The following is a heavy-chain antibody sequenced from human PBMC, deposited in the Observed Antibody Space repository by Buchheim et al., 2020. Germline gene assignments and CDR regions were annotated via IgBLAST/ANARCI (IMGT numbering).Heavy chain of an antibody. Sequence: EVQLVASGGGLVKPGESLRLSCAASGLSISDVWMTWLRQAPGKGLEWVSGISGSGSTTFYADSVKGRFTISRDSSKKTLFLQMHSLRVEDTAIYYCARDKDYGSCFDYWGQGTL. CDR1: GLSISDVW. D-gene: IGHD4-17*01. J-gene: IGHJ4*02. CDR2: ISGSGSTT. V-gene: IGHV3-23*04. CDR3: ARDKDYGSCFDY.